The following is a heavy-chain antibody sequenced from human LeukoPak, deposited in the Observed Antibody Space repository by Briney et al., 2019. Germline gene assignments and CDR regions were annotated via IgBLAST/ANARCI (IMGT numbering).Heavy chain of an antibody. CDR2: IYYSGST. Sequence: SETLPLTCTVSGGSISRSSYYWGWIRQPPGEGLEWIGSIYYSGSTYYNPSLKSRVTISVDTSKNQFSLKLSSVTAADTAVYYCASRRDGYYYFDYWGQGTLVTVSS. D-gene: IGHD5-24*01. V-gene: IGHV4-39*01. CDR3: ASRRDGYYYFDY. J-gene: IGHJ4*02. CDR1: GGSISRSSYY.